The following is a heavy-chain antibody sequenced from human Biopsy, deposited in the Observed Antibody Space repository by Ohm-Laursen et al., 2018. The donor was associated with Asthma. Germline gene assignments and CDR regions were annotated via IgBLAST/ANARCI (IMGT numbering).Heavy chain of an antibody. CDR3: ARAQDYYDSRGYYRSFDY. Sequence: SQILSLTCTVSYGSITRCCYYWTWIRQHPGKGQEWIGFFYYSGSTYYNPPLKSRVSRSIDTSKNQFSLKLSSVTAADTAVYYCARAQDYYDSRGYYRSFDYWGQGTLVTVSS. J-gene: IGHJ4*02. CDR2: FYYSGST. CDR1: YGSITRCCYY. D-gene: IGHD3-22*01. V-gene: IGHV4-31*03.